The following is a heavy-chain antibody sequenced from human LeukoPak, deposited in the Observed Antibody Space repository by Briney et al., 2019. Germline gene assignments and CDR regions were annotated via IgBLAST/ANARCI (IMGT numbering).Heavy chain of an antibody. D-gene: IGHD5-12*01. CDR1: GYTFTSYG. V-gene: IGHV1-18*01. Sequence: ASVKVSCKASGYTFTSYGISWVRQAPGQGLEWMGWISAYNGNTNYAQKLQGRVTMTTDTSTSTAYMELRSLRSDDTAVYYCAREYSGYDWGQFDYWGQGTLVTASS. J-gene: IGHJ4*02. CDR3: AREYSGYDWGQFDY. CDR2: ISAYNGNT.